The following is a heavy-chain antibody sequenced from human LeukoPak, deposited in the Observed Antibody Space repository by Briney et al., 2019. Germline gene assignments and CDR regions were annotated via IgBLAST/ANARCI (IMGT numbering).Heavy chain of an antibody. D-gene: IGHD6-19*01. V-gene: IGHV3-23*01. Sequence: PGGSLRLSCAASGFTFSAYPMTWVRQAPGKGLEWVSTISPTDGYTYYVDSVKGRFTISRDFSKNTLYLQMNSLRAKDTAVYFCAKLTSGWFEDFWGQGTLVTVSS. CDR1: GFTFSAYP. CDR2: ISPTDGYT. J-gene: IGHJ4*02. CDR3: AKLTSGWFEDF.